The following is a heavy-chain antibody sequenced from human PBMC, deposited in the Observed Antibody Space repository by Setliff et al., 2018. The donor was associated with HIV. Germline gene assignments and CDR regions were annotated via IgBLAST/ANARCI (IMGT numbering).Heavy chain of an antibody. D-gene: IGHD2-15*01. CDR1: GYPFSSYA. V-gene: IGHV1-69*13. CDR2: IIPIFGTA. J-gene: IGHJ4*02. Sequence: SVKVSCKASGYPFSSYAISWVRQAPGQGLEWMGGIIPIFGTANYAQKFQGRVTITEDESTSTAYMELSSLRSDDTAVYYCARDHGGGQILDRFDYWGQGTPVTVS. CDR3: ARDHGGGQILDRFDY.